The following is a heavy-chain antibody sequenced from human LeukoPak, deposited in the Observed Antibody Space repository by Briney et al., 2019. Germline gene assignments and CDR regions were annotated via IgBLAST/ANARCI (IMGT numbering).Heavy chain of an antibody. CDR3: ARGAYCGGDCYSADFDY. J-gene: IGHJ4*02. V-gene: IGHV1-69*08. CDR2: IIPMLGTP. Sequence: SVKVSCKASGGSFNSYIISWVRQAPGQGLEWMGRIIPMLGTPNYAQKFQGRITIIADKSTNTASMELSSLRFEDTAVYYCARGAYCGGDCYSADFDYWGQGTLVTVSS. CDR1: GGSFNSYI. D-gene: IGHD2-21*01.